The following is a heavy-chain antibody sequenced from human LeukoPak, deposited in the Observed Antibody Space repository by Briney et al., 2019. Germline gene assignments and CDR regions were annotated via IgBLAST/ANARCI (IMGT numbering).Heavy chain of an antibody. CDR3: ARDHSYCSSTSCYFHDAFDI. J-gene: IGHJ3*02. Sequence: HTGGSLRLSCAASGFTFSSYGMHWVRQAPGKGLEWVAVIWYDGSNKYYADSVKGRFTISRDNSKNTLYLQMNSLRAEDTAVYYCARDHSYCSSTSCYFHDAFDIWGQGTMVTVSS. D-gene: IGHD2-2*01. CDR1: GFTFSSYG. V-gene: IGHV3-30*19. CDR2: IWYDGSNK.